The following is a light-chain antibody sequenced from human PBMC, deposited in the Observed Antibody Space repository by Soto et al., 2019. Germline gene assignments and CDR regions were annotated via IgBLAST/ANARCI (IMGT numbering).Light chain of an antibody. CDR3: QSYDSSHYV. Sequence: QSVLTQPPSVSGAPGQRVTISCTGSSSNIGAGYDVHWYQQLPGTAPKLLIYGNSNRPSGVPDRFSGSKSGTSASLAITGLQAEDEADYDCQSYDSSHYVFGTGTKVTVL. J-gene: IGLJ1*01. CDR1: SSNIGAGYD. CDR2: GNS. V-gene: IGLV1-40*01.